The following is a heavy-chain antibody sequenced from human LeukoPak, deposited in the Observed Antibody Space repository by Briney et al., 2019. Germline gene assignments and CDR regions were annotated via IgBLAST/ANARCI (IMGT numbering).Heavy chain of an antibody. CDR2: KKQDGSER. CDR3: ARDHYGSGNYYSFFDY. Sequence: GGALRLPCSAPGFTFSKYWMSWVRQAPGKGREGGAHKKQDGSERNYVDSVKGRFAISRDNAKNSLYLQMNSLRAEDTAVYYCARDHYGSGNYYSFFDYWGQGTLVTVSS. CDR1: GFTFSKYW. D-gene: IGHD3-10*01. J-gene: IGHJ4*02. V-gene: IGHV3-7*01.